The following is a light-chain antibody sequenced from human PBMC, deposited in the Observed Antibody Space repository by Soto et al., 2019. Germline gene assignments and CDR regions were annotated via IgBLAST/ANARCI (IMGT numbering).Light chain of an antibody. V-gene: IGLV4-60*02. J-gene: IGLJ3*02. CDR1: SKYSNNI. CDR3: ETWDFYTRV. CDR2: VENSGRY. Sequence: QSVLTQSSSASASLGSSVKLTCTLNSKYSNNIIAWHQQQPGKAPRYLMMVENSGRYNKASGVPDRFSGSSSGADRYLTISNLQFEDEADYYCETWDFYTRVFGGGTKLTVL.